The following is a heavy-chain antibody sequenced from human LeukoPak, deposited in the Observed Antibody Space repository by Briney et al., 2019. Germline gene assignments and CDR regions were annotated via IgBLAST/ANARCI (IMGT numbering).Heavy chain of an antibody. V-gene: IGHV1-69*04. CDR2: IIPILGIA. D-gene: IGHD2-2*01. CDR1: GGTFSSYA. Sequence: SVKVSCKASGGTFSSYAISWVRQAPGQGLEWMGRIIPILGIANYAQKFQGRVTITADKSTSTAYMELSSLRSEDTAVYYCARLTVVPAANDYWGQGIVVSVSS. J-gene: IGHJ4*02. CDR3: ARLTVVPAANDY.